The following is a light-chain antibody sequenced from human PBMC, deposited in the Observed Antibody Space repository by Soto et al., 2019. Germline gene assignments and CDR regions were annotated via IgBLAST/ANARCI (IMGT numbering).Light chain of an antibody. CDR3: QKYNTWPVT. V-gene: IGKV3-15*01. Sequence: EIVMTQSPATLSVSPGERATLSCRASQSVSSNLAWYQQKPGQAPRLLIYDASTRATGIPARFSGSGSGTEFTLTISSLQSEDFAVYYCQKYNTWPVTFGPATKVDIK. CDR1: QSVSSN. CDR2: DAS. J-gene: IGKJ3*01.